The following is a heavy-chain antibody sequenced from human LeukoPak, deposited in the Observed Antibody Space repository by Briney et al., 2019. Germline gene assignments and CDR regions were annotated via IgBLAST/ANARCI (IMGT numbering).Heavy chain of an antibody. D-gene: IGHD6-13*01. Sequence: SETLSLTCTVACGSISSYYWSWIRQPPGKGLEWIGYIYYSGSTNYNPSLKSRVTISVDTSKNQFSLKLSSVTAADTAVYYCARGPIAAAGAHYFDYWGQGTLVTVSS. CDR3: ARGPIAAAGAHYFDY. V-gene: IGHV4-59*01. CDR2: IYYSGST. J-gene: IGHJ4*02. CDR1: CGSISSYY.